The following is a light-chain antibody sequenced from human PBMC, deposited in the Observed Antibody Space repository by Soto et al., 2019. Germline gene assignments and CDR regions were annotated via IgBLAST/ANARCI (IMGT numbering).Light chain of an antibody. Sequence: KKSPYTLSVYPGERATLSCRASQTVGSNLAWYQQKPGQAPRLLIYGASSRATGIPDRFSGSGSGTDFILTISRLEPEDFAVYYCQQYGSSSLPLGGGTKVDIK. V-gene: IGKV3-20*01. CDR1: QTVGSN. J-gene: IGKJ4*01. CDR3: QQYGSSSLP. CDR2: GAS.